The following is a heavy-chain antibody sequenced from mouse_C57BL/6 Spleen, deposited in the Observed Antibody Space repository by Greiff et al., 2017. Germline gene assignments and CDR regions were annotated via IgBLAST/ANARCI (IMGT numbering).Heavy chain of an antibody. D-gene: IGHD1-1*01. CDR2: IYPSDSET. Sequence: VKLQQPGAELVRPGSSVKLSCKASGYTFTSYWMDWVKQRPGQGLEWIGNIYPSDSETHYNQKFKDKATLTVDKSSSTAYMQLSSLTSEDSAVYYCAKRSNWYFDVWGTGTTVTVSS. CDR3: AKRSNWYFDV. J-gene: IGHJ1*03. V-gene: IGHV1-61*01. CDR1: GYTFTSYW.